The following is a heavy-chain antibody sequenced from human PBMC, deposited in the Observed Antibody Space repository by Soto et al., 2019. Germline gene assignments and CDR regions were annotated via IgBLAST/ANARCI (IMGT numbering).Heavy chain of an antibody. Sequence: SVKVSCKASGGTFSSYTISWVRQAPGQGLEWMGRIIPILGIASYAQKFQGRVTITADESTSTAYMELSSLRSEDTAVYYCAKNGQPPYSYYGLDVWGQGTTVTAP. V-gene: IGHV1-69*02. J-gene: IGHJ6*02. CDR1: GGTFSSYT. CDR2: IIPILGIA. CDR3: AKNGQPPYSYYGLDV. D-gene: IGHD2-21*01.